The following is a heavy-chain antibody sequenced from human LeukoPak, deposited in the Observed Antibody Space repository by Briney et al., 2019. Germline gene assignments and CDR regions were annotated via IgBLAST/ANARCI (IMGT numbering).Heavy chain of an antibody. J-gene: IGHJ3*02. V-gene: IGHV1-2*02. CDR2: TNPNSGGT. Sequence: ASVKVSCKASGYTFTGYYMHWVRQAPGQGPEWMGWTNPNSGGTNYAQNFQGRVTMTRDTSTSTAYMELSSLRSEDTAVYYCARGLTIFGVVMIPDAFDIWGQGTMVTVSS. D-gene: IGHD3-3*01. CDR3: ARGLTIFGVVMIPDAFDI. CDR1: GYTFTGYY.